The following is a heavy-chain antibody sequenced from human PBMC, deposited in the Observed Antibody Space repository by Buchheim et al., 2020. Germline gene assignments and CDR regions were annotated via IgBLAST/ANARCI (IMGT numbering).Heavy chain of an antibody. CDR1: GGSISSSNW. CDR2: IYHSGST. Sequence: QVQLQESGPGLVKPSGTLSLTCAVSGGSISSSNWWSWVRQPPGKGLEWIGEIYHSGSTNYNPSLKSRVTISVDKSKNQFSPKLSSVTAADTAVYYCARQRSPSYQLLLSYYYYGMDVWGQGTT. D-gene: IGHD2-2*01. CDR3: ARQRSPSYQLLLSYYYYGMDV. V-gene: IGHV4-4*02. J-gene: IGHJ6*02.